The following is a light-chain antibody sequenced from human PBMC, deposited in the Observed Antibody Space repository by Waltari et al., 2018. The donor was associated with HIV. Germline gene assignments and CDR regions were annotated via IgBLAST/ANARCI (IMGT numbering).Light chain of an antibody. V-gene: IGLV1-47*01. Sequence: QSVLTQPPSASGTPGQRVTISCSGSGSNLGSNYVYWYQHLPGTAPKLLIYRNNQRPSGVPDRFSGSKSGTAASLAISGLRSEDEADYYCAAWDDSLSGWVFGGGTKLTVL. CDR3: AAWDDSLSGWV. CDR1: GSNLGSNY. J-gene: IGLJ3*02. CDR2: RNN.